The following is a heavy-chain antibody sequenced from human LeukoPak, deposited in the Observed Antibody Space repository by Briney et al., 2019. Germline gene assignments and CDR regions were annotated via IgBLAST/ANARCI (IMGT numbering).Heavy chain of an antibody. V-gene: IGHV4-39*01. Sequence: SETLSLTCTVSGGSISSSSYYWGWIRQPPGKGLEWIGSIYYSGSTYYNPSLKSRVTISVDTSKNQFSLKLSSVTAADTAVYYCARPWGGSGSYIYDYWGQGTLVTFSA. CDR1: GGSISSSSYY. D-gene: IGHD1-26*01. J-gene: IGHJ4*02. CDR3: ARPWGGSGSYIYDY. CDR2: IYYSGST.